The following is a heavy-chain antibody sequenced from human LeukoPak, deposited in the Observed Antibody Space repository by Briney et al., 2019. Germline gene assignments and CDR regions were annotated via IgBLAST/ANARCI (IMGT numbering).Heavy chain of an antibody. CDR2: IIPILGIA. Sequence: SVKVSCKASGGTFSSYTISWVRQAPGQGLEWMGRIIPILGIANYAQKFQGRVTITADKSTSTAYMELSSLRSEDTAVYYCARDGQGDIVVVPAAIEGDAFDIWGQGTMVTVSS. CDR3: ARDGQGDIVVVPAAIEGDAFDI. D-gene: IGHD2-2*01. J-gene: IGHJ3*02. CDR1: GGTFSSYT. V-gene: IGHV1-69*04.